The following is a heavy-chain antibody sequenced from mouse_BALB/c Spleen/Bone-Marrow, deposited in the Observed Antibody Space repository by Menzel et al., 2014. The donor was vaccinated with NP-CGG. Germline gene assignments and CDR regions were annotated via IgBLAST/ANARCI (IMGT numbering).Heavy chain of an antibody. CDR2: IRNKANGYTT. D-gene: IGHD1-1*01. V-gene: IGHV7-3*02. CDR1: GFTFTAYY. CDR3: ARGWITTGFAY. J-gene: IGHJ3*01. Sequence: EVQGVESGGGLVQPGGSLRLSCATSGFTFTAYYMSWVRQPPGKALEWLGFIRNKANGYTTEYSASVKGRFTISRDNSQGILYLQMNTLRAEDSATYYCARGWITTGFAYWGQGTLVTVSA.